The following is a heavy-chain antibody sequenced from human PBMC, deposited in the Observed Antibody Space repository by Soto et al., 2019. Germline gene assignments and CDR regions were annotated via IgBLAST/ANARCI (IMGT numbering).Heavy chain of an antibody. V-gene: IGHV4-59*01. Sequence: LSLTCTVSGGSISSYYWSWIRQPPGKGLEWIGYIYYSGSTNYNPSLKSRVTISVDTSKNQFSLKLSSVTAADTAVYYCARDHPVLRYFDWLSPPSDYYGMDVWGQGTTVTVSS. CDR2: IYYSGST. CDR3: ARDHPVLRYFDWLSPPSDYYGMDV. D-gene: IGHD3-9*01. CDR1: GGSISSYY. J-gene: IGHJ6*02.